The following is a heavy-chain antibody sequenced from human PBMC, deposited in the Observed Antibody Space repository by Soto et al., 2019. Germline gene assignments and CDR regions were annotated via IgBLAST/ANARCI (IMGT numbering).Heavy chain of an antibody. J-gene: IGHJ6*03. V-gene: IGHV3-66*01. CDR3: ARDRATGAGLYYYYYMDV. CDR2: IYSGGST. CDR1: GFTVISNY. D-gene: IGHD6-19*01. Sequence: GGSLRLSGAASGFTVISNYMSWVRQAPGKGLEWVSVIYSGGSTYYADSVKGRFTISRDNSKNTLYLQMNSLRAEDTAVYYCARDRATGAGLYYYYYMDVWGKGTTVTVSS.